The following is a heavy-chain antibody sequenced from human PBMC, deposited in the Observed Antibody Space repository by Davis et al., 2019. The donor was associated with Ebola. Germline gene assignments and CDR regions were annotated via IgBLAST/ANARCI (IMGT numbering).Heavy chain of an antibody. D-gene: IGHD5-18*01. CDR3: ASSYGYSYVEQGYYYGMDV. Sequence: GESLKISCAASGFTFSSYSMNWVRQAPGKGLEWVSYISSSSSTIYYADSVKGRFTISRDNAKNSLYLQMNSLRDEDTAVYYCASSYGYSYVEQGYYYGMDVWGKGTTVTVSS. CDR1: GFTFSSYS. V-gene: IGHV3-48*02. J-gene: IGHJ6*04. CDR2: ISSSSSTI.